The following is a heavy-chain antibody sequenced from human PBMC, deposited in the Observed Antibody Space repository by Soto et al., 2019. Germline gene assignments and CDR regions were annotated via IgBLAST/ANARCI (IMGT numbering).Heavy chain of an antibody. CDR1: GGSISSYY. CDR3: ARGRGDTAMAWYY. J-gene: IGHJ4*02. CDR2: IYYSGST. Sequence: SETLSLTCTVSGGSISSYYWSWIRQPPGKGLEWIGYIYYSGSTNYNPSLKSRVTISVDTSKNQFSLKLSSVTAADTAVYYCARGRGDTAMAWYYWGQGTLVTVS. V-gene: IGHV4-59*01. D-gene: IGHD5-18*01.